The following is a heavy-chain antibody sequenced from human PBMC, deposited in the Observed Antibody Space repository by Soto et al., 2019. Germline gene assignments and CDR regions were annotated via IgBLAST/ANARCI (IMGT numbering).Heavy chain of an antibody. CDR1: GGSFSGYY. D-gene: IGHD3-22*01. V-gene: IGHV4-34*01. Sequence: SETLSLTCAIYGGSFSGYYWSWIRQPPGKGLEWIGEINHSGSTNYNPSLKSRVTISVDTSKNQFSLKLSSVTAADTAVYYCARVGPWVPYYYDSSPSTFENWFDPWGQGTLVTVSS. J-gene: IGHJ5*02. CDR2: INHSGST. CDR3: ARVGPWVPYYYDSSPSTFENWFDP.